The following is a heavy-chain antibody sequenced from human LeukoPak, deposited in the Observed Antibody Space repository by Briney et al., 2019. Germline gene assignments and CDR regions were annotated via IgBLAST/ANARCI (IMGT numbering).Heavy chain of an antibody. Sequence: GGSLRLSCAASGFTFSSYSMNWVRQAPGKGLEWVSSISSSSSYIYYADSVKGRFTISRDNAKNSLYLQMNSLRAEDTAVYYCARRSYRYYDSSGYYFLDYWGQGTLVTVSS. CDR3: ARRSYRYYDSSGYYFLDY. CDR2: ISSSSSYI. D-gene: IGHD3-22*01. CDR1: GFTFSSYS. V-gene: IGHV3-21*04. J-gene: IGHJ4*02.